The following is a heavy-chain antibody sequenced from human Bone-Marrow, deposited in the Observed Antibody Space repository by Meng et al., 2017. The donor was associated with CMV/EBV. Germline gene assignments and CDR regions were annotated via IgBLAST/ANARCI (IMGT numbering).Heavy chain of an antibody. J-gene: IGHJ1*01. D-gene: IGHD1-26*01. CDR2: MNPNTGNT. Sequence: VKVSCKASGYTFTTYDINWVRQATGQGLEWMGWMNPNTGNTGYSQKFQGRVTLTRDTSTSTAYMELSSLTSEDTAVYYCARRVGASWGYFQHWGQGTLVTVSS. CDR1: GYTFTTYD. V-gene: IGHV1-8*01. CDR3: ARRVGASWGYFQH.